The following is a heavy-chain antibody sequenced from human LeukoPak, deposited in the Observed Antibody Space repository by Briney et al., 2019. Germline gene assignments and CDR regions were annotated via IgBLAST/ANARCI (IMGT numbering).Heavy chain of an antibody. J-gene: IGHJ4*02. Sequence: GGSLRLSCAASGFTFSSYAMHWVRQAPGKGLEWVAVISYDGSNKYYADSVKGRFTISRDNPKNTLYLQMNSLRAEDTAVYYCARDRKHIVVVTAIPKPADYWGQGTLVTVSS. CDR2: ISYDGSNK. CDR3: ARDRKHIVVVTAIPKPADY. CDR1: GFTFSSYA. V-gene: IGHV3-30-3*01. D-gene: IGHD2-21*02.